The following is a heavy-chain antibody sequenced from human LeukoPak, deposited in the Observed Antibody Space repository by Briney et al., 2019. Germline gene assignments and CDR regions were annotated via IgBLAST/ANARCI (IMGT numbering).Heavy chain of an antibody. CDR2: IYYSGST. CDR1: GGSISSSSYY. CDR3: ARGGIVVVIAI. Sequence: PSETLSLTCTVSGGSISSSSYYWGWIRQPPGKGLEWIGSIYYSGSTYYNPSLKSRVTISVDTSKNQFSLKLSSVTAADTAVYYCARGGIVVVIAIWGQGTLVTVSS. V-gene: IGHV4-39*07. J-gene: IGHJ4*02. D-gene: IGHD2-21*01.